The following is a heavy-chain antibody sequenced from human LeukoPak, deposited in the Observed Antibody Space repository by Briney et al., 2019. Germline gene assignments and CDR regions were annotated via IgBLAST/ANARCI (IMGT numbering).Heavy chain of an antibody. J-gene: IGHJ3*02. V-gene: IGHV1-46*01. CDR2: INPSGGST. D-gene: IGHD6-19*01. Sequence: GASVKVSCKASGYTFTSYYMHWVRQPPGEGLEWMGIINPSGGSTSYAQKFQGRVTMTRDTSTSTVYMELSSLRSEDTAVYYCARAESIAVAGTKYSAFDIWGQGTMVTVSS. CDR1: GYTFTSYY. CDR3: ARAESIAVAGTKYSAFDI.